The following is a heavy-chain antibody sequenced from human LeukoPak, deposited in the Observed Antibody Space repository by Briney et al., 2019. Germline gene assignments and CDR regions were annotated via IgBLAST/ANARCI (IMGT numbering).Heavy chain of an antibody. J-gene: IGHJ4*02. V-gene: IGHV3-30*18. CDR3: AKAAVYSNRWTPFDD. Sequence: PGRSLRLSCAASGFTFSIYGMHWVRQAPGKGLEWVALLAGDGVNIFYADSVKGRFTISRDNSKNTLYLQMNSLRPEDTAVYYCAKAAVYSNRWTPFDDGGQGTLVTVSS. CDR2: LAGDGVNI. D-gene: IGHD2/OR15-2a*01. CDR1: GFTFSIYG.